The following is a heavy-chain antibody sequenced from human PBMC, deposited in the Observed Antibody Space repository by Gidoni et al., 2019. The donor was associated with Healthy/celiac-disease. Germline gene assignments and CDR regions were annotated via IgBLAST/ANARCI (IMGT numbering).Heavy chain of an antibody. CDR3: ATDRGRLSSTRWYYYYNDGMDV. D-gene: IGHD2-2*01. V-gene: IGHV1-24*01. Sequence: QVQLLQSGAEVKQPAASVKVSCKVSRYTPTALPMHWVRKSTGQGLECSGGFDTEDGETRYEQKFQGIVIMTEDTSTDTVYMELSSRRSEEKAVYYCATDRGRLSSTRWYYYYNDGMDVWGQGTTVTVSS. CDR2: FDTEDGET. J-gene: IGHJ6*02. CDR1: RYTPTALP.